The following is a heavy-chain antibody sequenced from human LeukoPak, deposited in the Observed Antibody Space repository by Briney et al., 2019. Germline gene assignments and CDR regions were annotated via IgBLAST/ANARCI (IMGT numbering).Heavy chain of an antibody. CDR3: AKPPIVGATGYFQH. CDR1: GLTFSRYA. V-gene: IGHV3-23*01. J-gene: IGHJ1*01. CDR2: ISGSGGST. Sequence: PGGSLRLSCPASGLTFSRYAMSWVRQAPGKGLEWVSAISGSGGSTYYADSVKGRFTISRDNSKNTLYLQMKSLRAEDTAVYYCAKPPIVGATGYFQHWGQGTLVTASS. D-gene: IGHD1-26*01.